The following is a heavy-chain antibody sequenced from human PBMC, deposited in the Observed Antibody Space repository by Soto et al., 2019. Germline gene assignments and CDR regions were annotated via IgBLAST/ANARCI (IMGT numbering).Heavy chain of an antibody. J-gene: IGHJ4*02. CDR2: IWYDGSNK. D-gene: IGHD5-12*01. V-gene: IGHV3-33*01. CDR1: GFTFSSYG. CDR3: ARDRVKWLRLGAYYFDY. Sequence: PGGSLRLSCAASGFTFSSYGMHWVRQAPGKGLEWVAVIWYDGSNKYYADSVKGRFTISRDNSKNTLYLQMNSLRAEDTAVYYCARDRVKWLRLGAYYFDYWGQGTLVTVSS.